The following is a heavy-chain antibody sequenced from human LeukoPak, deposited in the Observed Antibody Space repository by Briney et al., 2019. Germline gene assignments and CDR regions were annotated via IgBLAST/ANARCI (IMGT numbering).Heavy chain of an antibody. D-gene: IGHD3-22*01. J-gene: IGHJ4*02. CDR2: FDPEDGET. CDR1: GYTLTELS. Sequence: ASVKVSRKVSGYTLTELSMHWVRQAPGKGLEWMGGFDPEDGETIYAQKFQGRVTMTEDTSTDTAYMELSSLRSEDTAVYYCATVWGWYYYDSSGSPGYYFDYWGQGTLVTVSS. CDR3: ATVWGWYYYDSSGSPGYYFDY. V-gene: IGHV1-24*01.